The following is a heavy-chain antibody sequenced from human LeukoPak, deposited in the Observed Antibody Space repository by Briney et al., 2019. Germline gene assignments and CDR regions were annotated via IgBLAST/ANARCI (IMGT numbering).Heavy chain of an antibody. D-gene: IGHD1-1*01. CDR2: ISSSSNYI. CDR1: GFTFSTYS. J-gene: IGHJ6*02. CDR3: ARYDARYGMDV. Sequence: GGSLRLSCVASGFTFSTYSMNWVRQAPGKGLEWVSSISSSSNYIYYADSVKGRFTISRGNSKNTLYLQMNSLRAEDTAVYYCARYDARYGMDVWGQGTTVTVSS. V-gene: IGHV3-21*01.